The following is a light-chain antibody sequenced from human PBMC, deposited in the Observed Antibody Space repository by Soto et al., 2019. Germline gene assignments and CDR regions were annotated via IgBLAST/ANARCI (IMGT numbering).Light chain of an antibody. CDR3: QLYQSYSH. Sequence: DIEMTQSPSTLSASVGDKVTITCRASQSMSSWVAWYQQKPGKAPKLLIYKASILESGVPSRFSGSGSGTEFTLTISSLQPDDFAPYYCQLYQSYSHFGPGTNMDIK. J-gene: IGKJ3*01. CDR2: KAS. V-gene: IGKV1-5*03. CDR1: QSMSSW.